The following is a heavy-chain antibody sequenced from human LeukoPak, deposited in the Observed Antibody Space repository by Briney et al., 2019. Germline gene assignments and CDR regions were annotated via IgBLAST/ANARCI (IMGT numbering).Heavy chain of an antibody. Sequence: ASVKVSCKASGYTFTGYYMHWVRQAPGQGLEWMGWINPNSGGTNYAQKFQGRVTMTRDTSISTAYMELRSLRSDDTAVYYCARDSSSWYYREYFQHWGQGTLVTVSS. V-gene: IGHV1-2*02. CDR2: INPNSGGT. CDR3: ARDSSSWYYREYFQH. D-gene: IGHD6-13*01. J-gene: IGHJ1*01. CDR1: GYTFTGYY.